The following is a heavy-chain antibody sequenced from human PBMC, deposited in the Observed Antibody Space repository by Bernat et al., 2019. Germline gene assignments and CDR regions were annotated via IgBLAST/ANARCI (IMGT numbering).Heavy chain of an antibody. CDR1: GFTFSNYW. V-gene: IGHV3-7*03. Sequence: EVQLVESGGGLVQPGGSLRLSCAASGFTFSNYWMSWVRQPPGKGLEWVANIKQDGSEKYYVGSVKGRFTISRDNAKNSLYLQMNILRAEDTAVYYCARVESSSPYSSSWERWGQGALVTVSS. CDR2: IKQDGSEK. J-gene: IGHJ4*02. CDR3: ARVESSSPYSSSWER. D-gene: IGHD6-13*01.